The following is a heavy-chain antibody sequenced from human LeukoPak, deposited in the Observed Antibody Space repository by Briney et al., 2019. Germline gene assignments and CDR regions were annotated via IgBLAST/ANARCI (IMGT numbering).Heavy chain of an antibody. V-gene: IGHV3-48*01. J-gene: IGHJ4*02. CDR2: ISSSSSTI. D-gene: IGHD3-22*01. Sequence: GGSLRLSCAASGFTFSSYSMNWVRQAPGKGLEWVSYISSSSSTIYYADSVKGRFTISRDNAKNSLYLQMNSLRAEDTAVYYCARGTYYYDSSGSPDYWGQGTLVTVSS. CDR1: GFTFSSYS. CDR3: ARGTYYYDSSGSPDY.